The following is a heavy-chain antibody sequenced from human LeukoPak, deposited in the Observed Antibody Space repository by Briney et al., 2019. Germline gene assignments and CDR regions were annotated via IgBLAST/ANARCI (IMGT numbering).Heavy chain of an antibody. CDR1: GFTFRSYW. D-gene: IGHD6-13*01. Sequence: GGSLRPSCEASGFTFRSYWMHWVRQAPGKGLMWVSRIETDGSSTNYADSVKGRFTISRGNARNTVYLQMNSLRADDTAVYYCARDPSSWNGFFDSWGQGTLVTVSS. CDR2: IETDGSST. J-gene: IGHJ4*02. CDR3: ARDPSSWNGFFDS. V-gene: IGHV3-74*01.